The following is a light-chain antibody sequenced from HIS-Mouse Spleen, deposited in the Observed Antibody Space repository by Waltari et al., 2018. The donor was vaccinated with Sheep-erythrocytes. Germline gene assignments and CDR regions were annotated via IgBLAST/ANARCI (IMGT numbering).Light chain of an antibody. CDR2: EGS. J-gene: IGLJ3*02. V-gene: IGLV2-23*01. Sequence: QSALTQPASVSGSPGQSITISCTGTSSDVGSYNLVSWYQQHPGKAPKLMIYEGSKRPSGVSNRFSGSKYGNTDSLTISGLQAEDEADYYCCSYADSSTWVFGGGTKLTVL. CDR1: SSDVGSYNL. CDR3: CSYADSSTWV.